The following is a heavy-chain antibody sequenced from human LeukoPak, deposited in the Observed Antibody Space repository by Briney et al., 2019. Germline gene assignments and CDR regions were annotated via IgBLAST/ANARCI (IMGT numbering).Heavy chain of an antibody. J-gene: IGHJ6*03. CDR3: ARVRGSGGSYYYFYMDV. Sequence: GGSLRLSCAASGFTFSSYEMNWVRQAPGKGLEWVSYISSSGSTIYYADSVKGRFTISRDNANNSLYLQMNSLRAEDTAVYYCARVRGSGGSYYYFYMDVWGKGTTVTVSS. CDR2: ISSSGSTI. CDR1: GFTFSSYE. D-gene: IGHD3-10*01. V-gene: IGHV3-48*03.